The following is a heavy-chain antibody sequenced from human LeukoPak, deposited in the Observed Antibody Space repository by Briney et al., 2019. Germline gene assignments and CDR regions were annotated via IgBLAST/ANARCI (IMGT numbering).Heavy chain of an antibody. CDR1: GGTFSSYA. D-gene: IGHD4-11*01. CDR2: IIPIFGTA. J-gene: IGHJ6*03. CDR3: ARWVYSNYVGYYYYYYMDV. V-gene: IGHV1-69*05. Sequence: SVKVSCKASGGTFSSYAISWVRQAPGQGLEWMGGIIPIFGTANYAQKFQGRVTITTDESTSTAYVELSSLRSEDTAVYYCARWVYSNYVGYYYYYYMDVWGKGTTVTVSS.